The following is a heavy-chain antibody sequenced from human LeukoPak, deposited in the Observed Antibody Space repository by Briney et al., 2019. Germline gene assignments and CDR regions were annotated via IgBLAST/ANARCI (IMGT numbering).Heavy chain of an antibody. CDR2: ISAYNGNT. CDR3: ASVHGDYVMDV. Sequence: ASVMVSSKASGYTFTSYGISWVRQAPGQGLEWMGWISAYNGNTNYAQKLQGRVTMTTDTSTSTAYMELRSLRSDDTAVYYCASVHGDYVMDVWGQGTMVTVSS. CDR1: GYTFTSYG. J-gene: IGHJ6*02. D-gene: IGHD4-17*01. V-gene: IGHV1-18*01.